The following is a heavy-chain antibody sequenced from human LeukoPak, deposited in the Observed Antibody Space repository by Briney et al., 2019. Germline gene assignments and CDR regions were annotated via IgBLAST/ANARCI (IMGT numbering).Heavy chain of an antibody. D-gene: IGHD4-17*01. CDR3: AKNGEEFDY. V-gene: IGHV3-7*02. CDR2: IKQDGSEK. J-gene: IGHJ4*02. CDR1: GFSFSNSW. Sequence: GGSLRLSCAASGFSFSNSWMSWVRQALGKGLEWVANIKQDGSEKYYVDSVKGRFTISRDNAKNSLYLQMNSLTAEDTAVYYCAKNGEEFDYWGQGTLVTVSS.